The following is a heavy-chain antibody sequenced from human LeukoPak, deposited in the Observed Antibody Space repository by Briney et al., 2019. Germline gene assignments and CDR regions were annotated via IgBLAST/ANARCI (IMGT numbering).Heavy chain of an antibody. V-gene: IGHV1-2*02. CDR1: GYTFTGYY. Sequence: ASVKVSCKASGYTFTGYYMHWVRQAPGQGLEWMGWINPNSGGTNYAQKFQGRITMTRDTSISTAYMELSRLRSDDTAVYYCARGVAGVYFYYYMDVWGKGTTVTVSS. CDR2: INPNSGGT. D-gene: IGHD1-14*01. J-gene: IGHJ6*03. CDR3: ARGVAGVYFYYYMDV.